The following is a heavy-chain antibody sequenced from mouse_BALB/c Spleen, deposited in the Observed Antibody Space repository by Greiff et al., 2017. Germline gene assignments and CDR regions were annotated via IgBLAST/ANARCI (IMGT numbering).Heavy chain of an antibody. Sequence: QVQLQQSGAELMKPGASVKISCKATGYTFSSYWIEWVKQRPGHGLEWIGEILPGSGSTNYNEKFKGKATLTADKSSNTAYMQLSSLTSEDSAVYFCAREGRYDDGSDYWGQGTTLTVSS. D-gene: IGHD2-14*01. CDR3: AREGRYDDGSDY. CDR1: GYTFSSYW. J-gene: IGHJ2*01. CDR2: ILPGSGST. V-gene: IGHV1-9*01.